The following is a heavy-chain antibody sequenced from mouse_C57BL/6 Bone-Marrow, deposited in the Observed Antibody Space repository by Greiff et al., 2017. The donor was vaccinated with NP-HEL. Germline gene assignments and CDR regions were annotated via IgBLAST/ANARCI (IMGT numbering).Heavy chain of an antibody. J-gene: IGHJ2*01. CDR2: INPNNGGT. D-gene: IGHD3-2*02. CDR3: ARDSGYAFDY. V-gene: IGHV1-53*01. CDR1: GYTFTSYW. Sequence: QVQLQQPGTELVKPGASVKLSCQASGYTFTSYWLHWLQQRPGQGLEWIGNINPNNGGTNDNEQFKTKATLTVYQSASTAYMQLSSLTSEDAAVYYCARDSGYAFDYWGQGTTLTGSS.